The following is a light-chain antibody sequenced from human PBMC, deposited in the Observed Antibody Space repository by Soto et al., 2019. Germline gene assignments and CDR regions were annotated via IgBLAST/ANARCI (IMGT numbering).Light chain of an antibody. CDR2: WAS. CDR3: QQHNVWPAT. J-gene: IGKJ1*01. V-gene: IGKV4-1*01. Sequence: DIVMTQSPDSLAVSLGERATINCKSSQSVLYSTNNENYLAWYQQKPGQPPKLLIYWASTRESGVPDRFSGSGSGTDFTLTISSRQSEDFAVYYFQQHNVWPATFGQGTKVDIK. CDR1: QSVLYSTNNENY.